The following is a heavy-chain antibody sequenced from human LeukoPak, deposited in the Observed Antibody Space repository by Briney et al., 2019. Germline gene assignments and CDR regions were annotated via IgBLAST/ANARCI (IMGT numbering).Heavy chain of an antibody. CDR1: GYTFTGYY. CDR3: ARDNGSYSHYGMDV. J-gene: IGHJ6*02. CDR2: INPNSGGT. V-gene: IGHV1-2*02. Sequence: ASVKVSCKASGYTFTGYYMHWVRQAPGQGLEWMGWINPNSGGTNYAQKFQGRVTMTRDTSISTAYMELSRLRSDDTAVYYCARDNGSYSHYGMDVRGQGTTVTVSS. D-gene: IGHD1-26*01.